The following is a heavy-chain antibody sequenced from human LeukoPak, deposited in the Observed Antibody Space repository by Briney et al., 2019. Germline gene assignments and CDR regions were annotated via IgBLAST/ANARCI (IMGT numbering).Heavy chain of an antibody. CDR1: GFIFNNYA. J-gene: IGHJ4*02. D-gene: IGHD6-19*01. V-gene: IGHV3-9*01. Sequence: GRSLRLSCAGSGFIFNNYAMHWVRQPPGKGLEWVSGISWNSGSIDYADSAKGRFTISRDNAKNSLYLQMNSLRVEDTAFYYCAKDNRRHYTSGPNPDSLHWGQGALVTVSS. CDR2: ISWNSGSI. CDR3: AKDNRRHYTSGPNPDSLH.